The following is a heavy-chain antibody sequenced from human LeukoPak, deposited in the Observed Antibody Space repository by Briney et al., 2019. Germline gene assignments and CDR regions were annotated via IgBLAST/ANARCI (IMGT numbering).Heavy chain of an antibody. V-gene: IGHV6-1*01. J-gene: IGHJ4*02. CDR3: ARDRGGGSYWFY. D-gene: IGHD1-26*01. CDR1: GDSVSANTAA. CDR2: TYYRSKWYN. Sequence: SQTLSLTCAISGDSVSANTAAWTWIRQSPSGGLEWLGRTYYRSKWYNDYAVSVKSRITINADTSKNQFSLKLSSVTAADTAVYYCARDRGGGSYWFYWGQGTLVTVSS.